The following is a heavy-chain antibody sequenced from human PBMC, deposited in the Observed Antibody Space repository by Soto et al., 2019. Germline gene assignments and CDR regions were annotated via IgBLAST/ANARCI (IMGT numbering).Heavy chain of an antibody. CDR2: ISYDGSYK. J-gene: IGHJ6*02. CDR3: VRDRGRYYYGLDV. CDR1: GFTLSSNG. V-gene: IGHV3-30*03. D-gene: IGHD3-10*01. Sequence: QVQLVESGGGVVQPGRSLRLSCAASGFTLSSNGMHWVRQAPGKGLEWMAVISYDGSYKYYADSVKGRFTISRDNSKNTLYLEMNSLRVEDTAMYYCVRDRGRYYYGLDVWGQGTTVTVSS.